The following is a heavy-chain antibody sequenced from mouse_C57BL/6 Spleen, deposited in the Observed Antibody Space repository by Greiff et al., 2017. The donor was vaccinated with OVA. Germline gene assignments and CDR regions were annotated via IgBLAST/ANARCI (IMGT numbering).Heavy chain of an antibody. Sequence: EVQLVESGGGLVKPGGSLKLSCAASGFTFSDYGMHWVRQAPEKGLEWVAYISSGSSTIYYADTVKGRFTISRDNAKNTLFLQMTSLRSEDTAMDYCARDYDETMDYWGQGTSVTVSS. J-gene: IGHJ4*01. CDR2: ISSGSSTI. V-gene: IGHV5-17*01. CDR1: GFTFSDYG. D-gene: IGHD2-4*01. CDR3: ARDYDETMDY.